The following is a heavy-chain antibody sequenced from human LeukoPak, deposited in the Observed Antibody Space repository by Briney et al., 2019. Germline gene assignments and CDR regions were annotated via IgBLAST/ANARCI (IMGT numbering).Heavy chain of an antibody. V-gene: IGHV4-59*01. CDR1: GGSISTYY. CDR2: ISYTVTS. D-gene: IGHD1-1*01. CDR3: ARVGDWNDLVY. J-gene: IGHJ4*01. Sequence: SETLSLTCTVSGGSISTYYWSWIRQPPGKGLEWIGYISYTVTSNYNPSLKSRVTISVDTSKNQFSLKLSSVTAADTAVYYCARVGDWNDLVYWGHGTLVTVSS.